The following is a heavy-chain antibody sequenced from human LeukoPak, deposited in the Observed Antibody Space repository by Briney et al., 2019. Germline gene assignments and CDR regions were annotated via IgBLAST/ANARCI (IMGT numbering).Heavy chain of an antibody. CDR3: ARVIAAAGRFFDY. V-gene: IGHV4-38-2*02. J-gene: IGHJ4*02. CDR1: GYSISSGYY. Sequence: SETLSLTCTVSGYSISSGYYWGWIRQPPGKWLEWIGSIYHSGRTFYNPSLKSRVTISVDTSKNQFSLKLSSVTAADTAVYYCARVIAAAGRFFDYWGQGTLVTVSS. CDR2: IYHSGRT. D-gene: IGHD6-13*01.